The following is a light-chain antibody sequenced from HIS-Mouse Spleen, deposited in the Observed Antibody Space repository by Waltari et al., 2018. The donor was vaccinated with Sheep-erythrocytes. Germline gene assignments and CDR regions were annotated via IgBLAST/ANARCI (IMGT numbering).Light chain of an antibody. CDR3: QAWDSSTAV. V-gene: IGLV3-1*01. CDR2: QDS. CDR1: KLGDKY. Sequence: SYELTQPPSVSASPGQTASITCSGDKLGDKYACWYQQKPGQSPVLVISQDSKRPSGIPERFSGSNSGNTATLTISGTQAMDEADYYCQAWDSSTAVFGGGTKLTVL. J-gene: IGLJ2*01.